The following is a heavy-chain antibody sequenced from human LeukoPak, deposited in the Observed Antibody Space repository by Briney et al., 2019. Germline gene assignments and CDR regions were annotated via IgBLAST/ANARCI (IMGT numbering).Heavy chain of an antibody. D-gene: IGHD3-22*01. CDR2: IIPIFGTA. V-gene: IGHV1-69*13. J-gene: IGHJ4*02. Sequence: SVKVSRKASGGTFSSYAISWVRQAPGQGLEWMGGIIPIFGTANYAQKFQGRVTITADESTSTAYMELSSLRSEDTAVYYCASIEDYYDSSGPGGTFDYWGQGTLVTVSS. CDR3: ASIEDYYDSSGPGGTFDY. CDR1: GGTFSSYA.